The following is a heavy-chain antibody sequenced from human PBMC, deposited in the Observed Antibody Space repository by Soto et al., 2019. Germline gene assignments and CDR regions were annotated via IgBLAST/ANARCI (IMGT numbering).Heavy chain of an antibody. CDR3: AREQWLSEGYFYAMDV. D-gene: IGHD6-19*01. CDR1: GFTFKTYG. J-gene: IGHJ6*02. CDR2: ISFGGTDK. Sequence: GGSLRLSCAASGFTFKTYGMHWVRQAPGKGLEWVAVISFGGTDKYYADSVKGRFSSSRDNSKSTLYLQMNNLTADDTSVYYCAREQWLSEGYFYAMDVWGQGTTVTVSS. V-gene: IGHV3-30*03.